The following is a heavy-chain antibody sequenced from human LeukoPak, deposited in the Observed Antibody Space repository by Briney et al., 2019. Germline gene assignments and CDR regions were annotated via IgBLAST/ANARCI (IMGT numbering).Heavy chain of an antibody. Sequence: GASVKVSCKASGGTFSSYAISWVRQAPGQGLEWMGRIIPILGIANYAQKFQGRVTITADKSTSTAYMELSSLRSEDTAVYYCASRFPYCSSPSCPYWYYGMDVWGQGTTVTVSS. J-gene: IGHJ6*02. V-gene: IGHV1-69*04. D-gene: IGHD2-2*01. CDR2: IIPILGIA. CDR1: GGTFSSYA. CDR3: ASRFPYCSSPSCPYWYYGMDV.